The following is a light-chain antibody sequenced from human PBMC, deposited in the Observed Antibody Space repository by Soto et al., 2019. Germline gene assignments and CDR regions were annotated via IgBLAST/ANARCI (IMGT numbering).Light chain of an antibody. J-gene: IGKJ1*01. CDR3: QQYNSFWT. CDR2: DAS. Sequence: DIQMTQSPSTLSASVGDRVTITCRANQTISSWLAWYQQKPGKAPKLLIFDASSLESGVPSRFSGSGSGTEFTLTIIRLQPDDFATYYCQQYNSFWTFGQGTKVDIK. V-gene: IGKV1-5*01. CDR1: QTISSW.